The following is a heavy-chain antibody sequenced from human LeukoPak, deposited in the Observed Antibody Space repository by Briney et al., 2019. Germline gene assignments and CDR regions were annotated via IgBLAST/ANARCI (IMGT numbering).Heavy chain of an antibody. CDR1: GGSISSSSYY. V-gene: IGHV4-39*01. J-gene: IGHJ4*02. CDR3: ASRLKYCSSTSCPDY. D-gene: IGHD2-2*01. Sequence: KPSETLSLTCTVSGGSISSSSYYWGWIRQPPGKGLEWIGSIYYSGSTYYNPSLKIRVTISVDTSKNQFSLKLSSVTAADTAVYYCASRLKYCSSTSCPDYWGQGTLVTVSS. CDR2: IYYSGST.